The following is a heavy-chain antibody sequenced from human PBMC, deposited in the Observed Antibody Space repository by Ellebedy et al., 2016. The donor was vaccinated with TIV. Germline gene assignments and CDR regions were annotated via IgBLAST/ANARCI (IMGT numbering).Heavy chain of an antibody. CDR2: ISYDGSNK. Sequence: GESLKISXAASGFTFSSYGMHWVRQAPGKGLEWVAVISYDGSNKYYADSVKGRFTISRDNSKNTLYLQMNSLRAEDTAVYYCARDRGAYGSGNSYYGMDVWGQGTTVTVSS. CDR3: ARDRGAYGSGNSYYGMDV. CDR1: GFTFSSYG. J-gene: IGHJ6*02. D-gene: IGHD3-10*01. V-gene: IGHV3-30*03.